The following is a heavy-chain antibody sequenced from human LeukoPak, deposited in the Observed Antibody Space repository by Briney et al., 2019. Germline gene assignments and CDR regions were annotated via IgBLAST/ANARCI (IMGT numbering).Heavy chain of an antibody. CDR2: YDRRGRT. D-gene: IGHD6-13*01. J-gene: IGHJ4*02. Sequence: SETLSLTCTVSVGSISTDNYYGGWIRQPPGKGLEWIGSYDRRGRTYYSPSLKSRVSISVDTSRDQFSLNLRSVTAADTAVYYCASSPWASSIGAVDYWGQGTLVTVSS. CDR3: ASSPWASSIGAVDY. CDR1: VGSISTDNYY. V-gene: IGHV4-39*01.